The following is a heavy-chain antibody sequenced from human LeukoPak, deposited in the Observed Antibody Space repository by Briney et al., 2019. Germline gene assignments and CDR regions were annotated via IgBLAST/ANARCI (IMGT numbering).Heavy chain of an antibody. J-gene: IGHJ4*02. D-gene: IGHD3-22*01. CDR3: ARTPPYDSSGYYSSGYFDY. CDR2: IYSGGST. V-gene: IGHV3-53*01. Sequence: VGSLRLSCAASGFSVNSNYMSWVRQAPGKGLECVSVIYSGGSTYYADSVKGRFTISRDNSKNTLYLQMNSLRAEDTAVYYCARTPPYDSSGYYSSGYFDYWGQGTLVTVSS. CDR1: GFSVNSNY.